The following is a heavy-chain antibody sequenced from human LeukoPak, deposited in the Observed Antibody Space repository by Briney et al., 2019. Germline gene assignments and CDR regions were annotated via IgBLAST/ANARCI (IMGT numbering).Heavy chain of an antibody. CDR1: GFTFTNFW. J-gene: IGHJ4*02. CDR2: IHPEGNEK. V-gene: IGHV3-7*04. CDR3: ARGDDFSGDH. Sequence: GGSLRLSCAVSGFTFTNFWMSWVRQAPGRGLEWVANIHPEGNEKYHVESVKGRFTISRDSTKNLLFLQMNGLRVEDTAVYYCARGDDFSGDHWGQGTLVTVSS. D-gene: IGHD1-1*01.